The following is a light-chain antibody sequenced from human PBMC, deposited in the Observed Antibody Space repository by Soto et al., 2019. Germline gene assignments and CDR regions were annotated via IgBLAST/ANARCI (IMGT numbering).Light chain of an antibody. CDR3: QQYGISQNS. V-gene: IGKV3-20*01. CDR2: GAS. CDR1: QSVSSGY. Sequence: ETVMTQSPGTLSLSPGERATLSCRASQSVSSGYLAWYQQKPGQAPRLLIFGASNRATGIPDRFTGSGSGTVFTLTISRLEPEDCTVYYCQQYGISQNSVGQGTKLEIK. J-gene: IGKJ2*01.